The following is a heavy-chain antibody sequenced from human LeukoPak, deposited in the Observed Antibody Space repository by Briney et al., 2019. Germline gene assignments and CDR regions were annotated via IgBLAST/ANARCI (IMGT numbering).Heavy chain of an antibody. CDR3: ARDGSTNYQNWFDP. D-gene: IGHD2/OR15-2a*01. CDR2: ISSSSSTI. V-gene: IGHV3-48*01. CDR1: GFTFSSYS. J-gene: IGHJ5*02. Sequence: PGGSLRLSCAASGFTFSSYSMNWVRQAPGKGLEWVSYISSSSSTIYYADSVMGRFTISRDNAKNSLYLQMNSLRAEDTAVYYCARDGSTNYQNWFDPWGQGTLVTVSS.